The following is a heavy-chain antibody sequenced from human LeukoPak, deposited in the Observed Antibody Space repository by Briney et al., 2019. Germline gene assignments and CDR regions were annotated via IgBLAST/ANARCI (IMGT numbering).Heavy chain of an antibody. Sequence: KPSETLSLTCTVSGGSISSYYWSWIRQPPGKGLEWIGYIYYSGSTNYNPSLKSRVTISVDTSKNQFSLKLSSVTAADTAVYYCARFDTRNYDILTGYYSYFDYWGQGTLVTVSS. CDR3: ARFDTRNYDILTGYYSYFDY. J-gene: IGHJ4*02. CDR2: IYYSGST. D-gene: IGHD3-9*01. V-gene: IGHV4-59*08. CDR1: GGSISSYY.